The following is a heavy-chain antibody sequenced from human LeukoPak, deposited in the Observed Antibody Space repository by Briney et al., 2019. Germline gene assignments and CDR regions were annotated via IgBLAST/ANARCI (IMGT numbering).Heavy chain of an antibody. CDR1: GFSFNNYR. CDR2: IKQDGSEK. CDR3: VRGPHIAATSY. V-gene: IGHV3-7*03. J-gene: IGHJ4*02. Sequence: GGSLRLSCVASGFSFNNYRMTWVRQAPGKGLEWVANIKQDGSEKQYVDSVKGRFAISRDNTKKSLYLQINTLRAEDTAVYYCVRGPHIAATSYWGQGTLVTVSS. D-gene: IGHD6-25*01.